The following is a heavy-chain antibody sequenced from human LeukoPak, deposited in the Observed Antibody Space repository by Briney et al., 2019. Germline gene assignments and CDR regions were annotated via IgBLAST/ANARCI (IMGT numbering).Heavy chain of an antibody. CDR3: AKDGSLYSSSWYLDY. CDR1: GFTFSSDG. Sequence: GGSLRLSCAASGFTFSSDGMHWVRQAPGKGQEWVAFIRHDGNNKYYADSVKGRFTIYRDNSKNTLYLQMNSLRAEDTALYYCAKDGSLYSSSWYLDYWGQGTLVTVSS. V-gene: IGHV3-30*02. D-gene: IGHD6-13*01. CDR2: IRHDGNNK. J-gene: IGHJ4*02.